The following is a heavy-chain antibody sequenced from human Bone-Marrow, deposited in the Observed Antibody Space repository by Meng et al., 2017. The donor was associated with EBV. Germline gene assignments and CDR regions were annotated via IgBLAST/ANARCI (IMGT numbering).Heavy chain of an antibody. J-gene: IGHJ4*02. D-gene: IGHD4-17*01. CDR3: ARSGTADDYGDYHRYFDY. V-gene: IGHV3-74*03. CDR2: IHSDESST. CDR1: GFTFSSYW. Sequence: EVQLVESGGGLVQPGESLRLSLAASGFTFSSYWMHWVRQATGKGLVWVSRIHSDESSTTYADSVKGRFTISRDNAKNTLYLQMNSLRAEDTAVYYCARSGTADDYGDYHRYFDYWGQGPRVTVVS.